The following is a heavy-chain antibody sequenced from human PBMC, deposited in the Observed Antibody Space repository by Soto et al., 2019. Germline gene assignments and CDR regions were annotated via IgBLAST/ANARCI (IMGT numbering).Heavy chain of an antibody. Sequence: GGSLRLSCATSGFTFSDYYMTWIRQAPGKGLEWVSYISHSGTPTHYADSVKGRFTVSRDNAQNSLYLQMNSLRAEDTAVYYCASDPYYYASYYWGQGPLVTVSS. CDR2: ISHSGTPT. CDR1: GFTFSDYY. J-gene: IGHJ4*02. V-gene: IGHV3-11*01. D-gene: IGHD3-10*01. CDR3: ASDPYYYASYY.